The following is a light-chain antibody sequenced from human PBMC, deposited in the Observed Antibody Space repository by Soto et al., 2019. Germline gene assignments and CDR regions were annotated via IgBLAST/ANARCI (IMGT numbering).Light chain of an antibody. V-gene: IGLV1-47*01. CDR1: SSNIGSNS. J-gene: IGLJ3*02. Sequence: QSVLTQPPSASGTPGQRVTISCSGSSSNIGSNSVYWYQQLPGTAPKLLIYRNNQRPSGVPDRFSGSNSGTSASLAISGLRSEDEADYYCAAWDDSLSGVVFGGGTKLTVL. CDR3: AAWDDSLSGVV. CDR2: RNN.